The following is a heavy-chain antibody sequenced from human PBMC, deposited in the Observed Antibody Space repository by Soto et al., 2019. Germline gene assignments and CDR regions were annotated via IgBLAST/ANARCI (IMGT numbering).Heavy chain of an antibody. CDR1: GGSISSYY. J-gene: IGHJ4*02. CDR3: ARAVSSGYWSIAAAGTPFDY. Sequence: SETLSLTCTVSGGSISSYYWSWIRQPPGKGLEWIGYIYYSGSTNYNPSLKGRVTISVDTSKNQFSLKLSSVTAADTAVYYCARAVSSGYWSIAAAGTPFDYWGQGTLVTVSS. CDR2: IYYSGST. D-gene: IGHD6-13*01. V-gene: IGHV4-59*01.